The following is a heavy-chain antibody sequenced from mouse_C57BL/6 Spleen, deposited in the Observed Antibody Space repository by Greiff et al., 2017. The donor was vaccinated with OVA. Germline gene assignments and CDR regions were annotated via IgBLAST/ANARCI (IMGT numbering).Heavy chain of an antibody. J-gene: IGHJ1*03. CDR3: ARRGITTVVATKLWYFDV. V-gene: IGHV1-18*01. D-gene: IGHD1-1*01. CDR1: GYTFTDYN. Sequence: EVKLQESGPELVKPGASVKIPCKASGYTFTDYNMDWVKQSHGKSLAWIGDINPNNGGTIYNQKFKGKATLTVGKSSSTAYMELRSLTSEDTAVYYCARRGITTVVATKLWYFDVWGTGTTVTVSS. CDR2: INPNNGGT.